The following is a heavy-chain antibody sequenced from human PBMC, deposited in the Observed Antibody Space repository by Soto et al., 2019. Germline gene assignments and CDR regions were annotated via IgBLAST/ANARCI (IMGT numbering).Heavy chain of an antibody. V-gene: IGHV1-69*13. D-gene: IGHD2-15*01. CDR3: ARDPGGKTPDAFDI. J-gene: IGHJ3*02. CDR1: GGTFSSYA. CDR2: IIPIFGTA. Sequence: GASVKVSCKASGGTFSSYAISWVQQAPGQGLEWMGGIIPIFGTANYAQKFQGRVTITADESTSTAYMELSSLRSEDTAVYYCARDPGGKTPDAFDIWGQGTMVTVSS.